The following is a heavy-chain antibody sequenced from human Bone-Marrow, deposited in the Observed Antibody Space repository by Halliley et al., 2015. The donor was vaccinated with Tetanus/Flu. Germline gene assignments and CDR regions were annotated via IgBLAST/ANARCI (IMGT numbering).Heavy chain of an antibody. J-gene: IGHJ5*02. D-gene: IGHD3-10*01. Sequence: QLVQSGAEVKKPGESLKISCQGSGYSFTSYWIAWVRQMPGKGLEWMGIIYPVDSDTTYSPSFQGQVTISVDKAISTAYLQWSSLSASDGGIYYYVRRVTMIRGVTRYNWLDPWGQGTLVTVSS. CDR2: IYPVDSDT. CDR3: VRRVTMIRGVTRYNWLDP. V-gene: IGHV5-51*01. CDR1: GYSFTSYW.